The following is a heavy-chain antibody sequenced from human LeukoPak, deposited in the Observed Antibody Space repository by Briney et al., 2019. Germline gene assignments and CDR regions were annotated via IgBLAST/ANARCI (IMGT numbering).Heavy chain of an antibody. CDR1: GGSFSGDF. Sequence: SETLSLTCGVYGGSFSGDFWTWIRQSPGKGLEWIGEITESGRSYYNPSLESRVTISLDRSYSQFYLKLTSVTAADTAVYYCARGSQAARLAYWGQGTLVTVSS. CDR2: ITESGRS. D-gene: IGHD6-6*01. J-gene: IGHJ4*02. V-gene: IGHV4-34*01. CDR3: ARGSQAARLAY.